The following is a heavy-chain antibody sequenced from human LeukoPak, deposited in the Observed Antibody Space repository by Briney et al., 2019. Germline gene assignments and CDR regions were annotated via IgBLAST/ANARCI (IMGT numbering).Heavy chain of an antibody. J-gene: IGHJ4*02. CDR2: IVVRSGNT. V-gene: IGHV1-58*01. D-gene: IGHD5-18*01. CDR1: GFTFSSSA. Sequence: SVKVSCKASGFTFSSSALQWVRQARGRRLEWIGWIVVRSGNTNYAQKFQERVTITRDVSTSTAYMELTSLRSEDTAVYYCAAPSRIQLDYWGQGTLVSVCS. CDR3: AAPSRIQLDY.